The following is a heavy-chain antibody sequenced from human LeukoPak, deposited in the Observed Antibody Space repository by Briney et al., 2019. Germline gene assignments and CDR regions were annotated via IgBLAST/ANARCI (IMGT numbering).Heavy chain of an antibody. Sequence: GGSLRLSCVASGFTFTSVWMSWVRQVPGKGLEWVGRIKNKNDGGTTDYGAPVKGRFTISRDDSKNTLSLQMNSLRVEDTAVKYCARRGKRALEYLGQGTLVTVSS. CDR1: GFTFTSVW. J-gene: IGHJ4*02. D-gene: IGHD3-10*01. CDR2: IKNKNDGGTT. CDR3: ARRGKRALEY. V-gene: IGHV3-15*01.